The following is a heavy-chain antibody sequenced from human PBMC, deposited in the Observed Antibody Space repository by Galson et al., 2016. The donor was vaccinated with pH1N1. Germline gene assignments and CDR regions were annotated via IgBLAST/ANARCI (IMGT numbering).Heavy chain of an antibody. CDR2: IFPGDSDT. Sequence: QSGAEVKKPGESLKISCKGSGYSFTRYWIGWVRQMPGKGLEWMGIIFPGDSDTRYSPSFQGQVTISADKSISTAYLQWSSLKASDTAMYYWARHSGDGYRYGSERYFDYWGQGTLVTVSS. D-gene: IGHD5-18*01. V-gene: IGHV5-51*01. CDR1: GYSFTRYW. J-gene: IGHJ4*02. CDR3: ARHSGDGYRYGSERYFDY.